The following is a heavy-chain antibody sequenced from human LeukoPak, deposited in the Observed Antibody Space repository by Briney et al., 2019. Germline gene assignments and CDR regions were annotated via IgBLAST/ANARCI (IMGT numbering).Heavy chain of an antibody. V-gene: IGHV4-59*07. Sequence: QVQLQESGPGLVKPSDTLSLTCTVSGGSISSYYWSWIRQPPGKGLEWIGYIYYSGSTNYNPSLKSRVTISVDTSKNQFSLKLSSVTAADTAVYYCARAEVAAAAALYVWGQGTTVTVSS. CDR2: IYYSGST. J-gene: IGHJ6*02. D-gene: IGHD6-13*01. CDR3: ARAEVAAAAALYV. CDR1: GGSISSYY.